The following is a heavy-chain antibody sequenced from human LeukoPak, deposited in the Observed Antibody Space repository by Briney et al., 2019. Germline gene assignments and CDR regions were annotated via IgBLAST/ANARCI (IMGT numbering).Heavy chain of an antibody. CDR2: IYPGDSDA. CDR1: GYSFTNYW. D-gene: IGHD2-15*01. Sequence: GESLKISCKGSGYSFTNYWIGWVRQMPGKGLEWMGVIYPGDSDARYNPSFQGQVTISADRSISTAYLQWSSLKASDTAMYYCARTGSRPRPYNWFDPWGQGTLVTVSS. J-gene: IGHJ5*02. CDR3: ARTGSRPRPYNWFDP. V-gene: IGHV5-51*01.